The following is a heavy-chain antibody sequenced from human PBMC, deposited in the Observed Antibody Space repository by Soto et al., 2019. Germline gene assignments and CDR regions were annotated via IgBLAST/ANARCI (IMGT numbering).Heavy chain of an antibody. CDR3: ARDGGAVAGGSVFNI. D-gene: IGHD3-16*01. J-gene: IGHJ3*02. CDR2: INPSGGST. Sequence: ASVKVSCKASGYTFTSYYMHWVRQAPGQGREWMGIINPSGGSTSYAQKFQGRVTMTRDTSTSTVYMELSRLRSEDTAVYYCARDGGAVAGGSVFNIGGKGKMVTFSS. V-gene: IGHV1-46*03. CDR1: GYTFTSYY.